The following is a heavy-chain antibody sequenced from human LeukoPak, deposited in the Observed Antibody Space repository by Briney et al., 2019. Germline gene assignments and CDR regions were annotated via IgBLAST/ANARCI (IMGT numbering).Heavy chain of an antibody. CDR1: GFIFSSYG. D-gene: IGHD1-26*01. V-gene: IGHV3-30*02. CDR2: IRYDGSRK. CDR3: ARDEEGGSYPLDY. J-gene: IGHJ4*02. Sequence: PGGSLRLSCAASGFIFSSYGMHWVRQAPDKGLEWVAFIRYDGSRKYYADSVKGRFTISRDNSKSTLYLQMNSLRAEDTALYYCARDEEGGSYPLDYWGQGTLVTVSS.